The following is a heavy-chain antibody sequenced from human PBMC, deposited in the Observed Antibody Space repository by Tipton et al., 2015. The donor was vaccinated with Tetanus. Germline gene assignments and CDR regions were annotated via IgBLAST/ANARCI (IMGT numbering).Heavy chain of an antibody. D-gene: IGHD5-24*01. CDR2: ISGTGKIV. J-gene: IGHJ4*01. CDR1: GFTFSTYT. Sequence: SLRLSCAASGFTFSTYTLNWVRQTPGKGLEWVSSISGTGKIVKDADSVRGRFTISRDNAKNSLFLQMNSLRVDDTAVYFCATTGRERWLPMIFDAWGRGALVTVSS. V-gene: IGHV3-21*01. CDR3: ATTGRERWLPMIFDA.